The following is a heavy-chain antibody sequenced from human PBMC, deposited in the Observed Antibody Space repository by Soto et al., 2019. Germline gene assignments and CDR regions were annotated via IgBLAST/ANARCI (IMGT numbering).Heavy chain of an antibody. D-gene: IGHD2-21*02. V-gene: IGHV4-59*01. Sequence: SETLSLTCTVSGGSISDYYWGWIRQSPGKGLEWIGYLYYSGSTTYNPSLKSRVTISLGTSKNQFSLNLRSVSAADTAVYYCARDLWGYCGTDCYPLDVWGQGTTVTVSS. CDR2: LYYSGST. CDR1: GGSISDYY. J-gene: IGHJ6*02. CDR3: ARDLWGYCGTDCYPLDV.